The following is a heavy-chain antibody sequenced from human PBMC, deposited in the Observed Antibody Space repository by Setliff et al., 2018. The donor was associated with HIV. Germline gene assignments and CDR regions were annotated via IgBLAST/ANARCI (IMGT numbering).Heavy chain of an antibody. CDR3: ARESYYDSGGYLDV. CDR2: INHSGST. CDR1: GGSFSGYY. Sequence: SETLSLTCAVYGGSFSGYYWSWIRQPPGKGLEWIGEINHSGSTNYNPSLKSRVTISVDTSKNKFTLKLSSVTAADTAEYYCARESYYDSGGYLDVWGKGTTVTVSS. V-gene: IGHV4-34*01. D-gene: IGHD3-22*01. J-gene: IGHJ6*04.